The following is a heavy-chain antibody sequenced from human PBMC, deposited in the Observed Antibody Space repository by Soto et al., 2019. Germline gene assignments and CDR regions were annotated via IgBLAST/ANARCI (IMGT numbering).Heavy chain of an antibody. CDR1: GFSLSTGGMG. Sequence: QITLKESGPTLVKPTQTLTLTCTFSGFSLSTGGMGVGWIRQPPGKALEWFALIYWDGDRRYRPSLMSRLTIAKDTSKSQVVLTLTTMDPVDTATYYCVHSRCGGDCLQSYSSHYYYGMDIWGQGTTVTVSS. CDR3: VHSRCGGDCLQSYSSHYYYGMDI. CDR2: IYWDGDR. V-gene: IGHV2-5*02. D-gene: IGHD2-21*02. J-gene: IGHJ6*02.